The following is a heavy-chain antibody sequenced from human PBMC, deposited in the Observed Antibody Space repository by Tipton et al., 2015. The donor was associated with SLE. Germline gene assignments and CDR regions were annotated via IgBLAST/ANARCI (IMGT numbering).Heavy chain of an antibody. CDR3: ARFLMD. Sequence: TLSLTCTVSGGSISSHYWSWIRQPPGKGLEWIGYIYYSGSTNYNPSLKSRVTISVDTSKNQFSLKLSSVTAADTAVYYCARFLMDWGQGTLVTVSS. CDR1: GGSISSHY. CDR2: IYYSGST. V-gene: IGHV4-59*08. D-gene: IGHD5-24*01. J-gene: IGHJ4*02.